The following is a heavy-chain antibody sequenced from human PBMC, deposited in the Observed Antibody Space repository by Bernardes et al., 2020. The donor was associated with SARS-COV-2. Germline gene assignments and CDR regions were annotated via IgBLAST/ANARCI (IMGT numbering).Heavy chain of an antibody. D-gene: IGHD3-3*01. V-gene: IGHV1-18*04. Sequence: ASVKVSCMASGYTFTSYGISWVRQAPGQGLEWMGWISAYNGNTNYAQKLQGRVTMTTDTSTSTAYMELRSLRSDDTAVYYCARDLRITIFGVAPGWFDPWGQGTLVTVSS. CDR1: GYTFTSYG. J-gene: IGHJ5*02. CDR2: ISAYNGNT. CDR3: ARDLRITIFGVAPGWFDP.